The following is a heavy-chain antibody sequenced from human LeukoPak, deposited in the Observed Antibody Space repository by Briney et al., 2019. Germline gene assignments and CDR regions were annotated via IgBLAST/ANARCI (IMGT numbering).Heavy chain of an antibody. Sequence: PSETLSLTCTVSGGSISSGDYYWSWIRQHPGKGLEWIGYIYYSGSTYYNPSLKSRVTISVDTSKNQFSLKLSSVTAADTAVYYCAREYRSSSWPKIFDYWGQGTLVTVSS. D-gene: IGHD6-13*01. V-gene: IGHV4-31*03. J-gene: IGHJ4*02. CDR1: GGSISSGDYY. CDR3: AREYRSSSWPKIFDY. CDR2: IYYSGST.